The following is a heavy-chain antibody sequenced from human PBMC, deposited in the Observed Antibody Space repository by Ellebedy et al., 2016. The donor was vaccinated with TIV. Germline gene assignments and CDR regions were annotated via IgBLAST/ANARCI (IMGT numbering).Heavy chain of an antibody. D-gene: IGHD3-22*01. CDR3: ASGSYDI. CDR2: VNGGGLVI. Sequence: GESLKISCTASGFTFSSYAMSWVRQAPGKGLEWVAGVNGGGLVIAYADSVKGRFNISRDNSKNTLDLQMDSLRAEETAVYYWASGSYDIWGQGTMVTVSS. V-gene: IGHV3-23*01. J-gene: IGHJ3*02. CDR1: GFTFSSYA.